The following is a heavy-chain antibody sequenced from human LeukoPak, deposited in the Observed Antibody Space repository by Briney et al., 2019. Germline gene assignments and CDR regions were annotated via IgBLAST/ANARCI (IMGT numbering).Heavy chain of an antibody. V-gene: IGHV3-30*15. D-gene: IGHD3-10*01. CDR3: AREAYYGSGRSRQPSPV. CDR2: ISKDGSNE. J-gene: IGHJ4*02. CDR1: GFTFSSYA. Sequence: PGGSLRLSCAASGFTFSSYALYWVRQAPGKGLEWVALISKDGSNEDHADSVKGRFTISRDNSKDTLYLQMSSLRPEDTAVYYCAREAYYGSGRSRQPSPVWGQGTPVTVSS.